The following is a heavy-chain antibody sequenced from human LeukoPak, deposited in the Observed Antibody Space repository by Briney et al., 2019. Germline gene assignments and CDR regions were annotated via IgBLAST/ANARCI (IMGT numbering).Heavy chain of an antibody. CDR2: IYYSGST. Sequence: PSETLSLTCTVSGGSISSSSYYWGWIRQPPGKGLEWIGSIYYSGSTYYNPSLKSRVTISVDTSKNQFSLKLSSVTAADTAVYYCARHRGYLVHAFDIWGQGTLVTVSS. CDR1: GGSISSSSYY. J-gene: IGHJ3*02. V-gene: IGHV4-39*01. D-gene: IGHD1-26*01. CDR3: ARHRGYLVHAFDI.